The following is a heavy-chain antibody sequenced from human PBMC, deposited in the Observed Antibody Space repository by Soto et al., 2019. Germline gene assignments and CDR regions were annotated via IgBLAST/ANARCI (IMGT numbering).Heavy chain of an antibody. Sequence: QVQLVQSGAEVKKPGSSVKVSCKASGGTFSSYTISWVRQAPGQGLEWMGRIIPILGIANYAQKFQGRVTITADKSTSTAYMELSRLRSEDTAVYYCAREAHLGEETATAISFEYWGQGTLVTVSS. CDR3: AREAHLGEETATAISFEY. CDR1: GGTFSSYT. V-gene: IGHV1-69*08. J-gene: IGHJ4*02. CDR2: IIPILGIA. D-gene: IGHD2-21*02.